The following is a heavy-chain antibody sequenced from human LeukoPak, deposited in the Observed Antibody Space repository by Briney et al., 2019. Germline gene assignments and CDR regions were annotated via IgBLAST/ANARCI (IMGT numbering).Heavy chain of an antibody. Sequence: ASVKVSCKASGYTFSSYGISWVRQAPGQGLEWMGWISGYNGNTNYAQKLQGRVTMTTDTSTSTAYMELRSLRSDDTAVYYCARDADGGSNWFDPWGQGTLVTVSS. D-gene: IGHD4-23*01. J-gene: IGHJ5*02. CDR3: ARDADGGSNWFDP. V-gene: IGHV1-18*01. CDR1: GYTFSSYG. CDR2: ISGYNGNT.